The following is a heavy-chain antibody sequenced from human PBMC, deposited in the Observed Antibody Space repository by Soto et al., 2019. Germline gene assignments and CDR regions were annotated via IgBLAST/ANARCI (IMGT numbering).Heavy chain of an antibody. D-gene: IGHD1-1*01. Sequence: GGSLRLSCEGSGFTFSDYYISWIRQAPGKGLEWISYSSNSGTFSRYADSVKGRFSISRDNTKNLLYLQMNSLGAEDTAVYYCARSGDNYNRLDYWGQGTPVTVSS. CDR2: SSNSGTFS. V-gene: IGHV3-11*06. CDR1: GFTFSDYY. J-gene: IGHJ4*02. CDR3: ARSGDNYNRLDY.